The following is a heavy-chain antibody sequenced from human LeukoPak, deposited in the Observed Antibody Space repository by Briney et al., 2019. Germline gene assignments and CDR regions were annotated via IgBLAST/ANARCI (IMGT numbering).Heavy chain of an antibody. Sequence: ASVKVSCKASGYTFTGYYMHWVRQAPGQGLEWMGWINPNSGGTNYAQKFQGRVTMTRDTSISTAYMELSRLRSDDTAVYYCARGHGSSGYYLPSDYWGQGTLVTVSS. CDR1: GYTFTGYY. CDR3: ARGHGSSGYYLPSDY. J-gene: IGHJ4*02. V-gene: IGHV1-2*02. CDR2: INPNSGGT. D-gene: IGHD3-22*01.